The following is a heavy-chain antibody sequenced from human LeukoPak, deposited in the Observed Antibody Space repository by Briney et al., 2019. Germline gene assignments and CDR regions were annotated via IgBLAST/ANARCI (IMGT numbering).Heavy chain of an antibody. J-gene: IGHJ4*02. CDR2: IYYSGST. Sequence: SETLSLTCTVSGGSISSYYWSWIRQPPGKGLEWIGYIYYSGSTNYNPSLKSRVTISVDTSKNQFSLKLSSVTAADTAVYYCARGSDYYDSSGYYYEDYWGQGTLVTVSS. V-gene: IGHV4-59*01. CDR1: GGSISSYY. CDR3: ARGSDYYDSSGYYYEDY. D-gene: IGHD3-22*01.